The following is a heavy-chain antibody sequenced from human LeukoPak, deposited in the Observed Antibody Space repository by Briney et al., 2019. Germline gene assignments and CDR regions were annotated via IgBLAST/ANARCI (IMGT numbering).Heavy chain of an antibody. D-gene: IGHD3-10*01. CDR1: GFTFSSYA. CDR3: ARQQAGGYYGH. V-gene: IGHV3-48*04. CDR2: ISTSGGTI. J-gene: IGHJ4*02. Sequence: GGSLRLSCAASGFTFSSYAMSWVRQAPGKGLEWVSYISTSGGTIYYADSVKGRFTISRDNAKNSLYLQMNSLRAEDTAVYYCARQQAGGYYGHWGQGTLVTVSS.